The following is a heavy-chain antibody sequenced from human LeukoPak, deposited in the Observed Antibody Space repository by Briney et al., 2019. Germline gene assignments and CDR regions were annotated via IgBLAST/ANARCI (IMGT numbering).Heavy chain of an antibody. Sequence: ASVKVSCKASGYTFTGYYMHWVRQAPGQGLEWMGWINPNSGGTNYAQKFQGWVTMTRDTSISTAYMELSRLRSDDTAVYYCARDKDILTGSYYGMDVWGQGTTVTVSS. D-gene: IGHD3-9*01. CDR2: INPNSGGT. V-gene: IGHV1-2*04. CDR3: ARDKDILTGSYYGMDV. J-gene: IGHJ6*02. CDR1: GYTFTGYY.